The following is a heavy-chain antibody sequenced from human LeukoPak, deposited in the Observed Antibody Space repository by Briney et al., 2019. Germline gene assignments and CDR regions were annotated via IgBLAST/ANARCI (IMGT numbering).Heavy chain of an antibody. CDR2: IYYSGST. CDR3: ARGGAAFDFDY. J-gene: IGHJ4*02. V-gene: IGHV4-59*01. Sequence: PSETLSLTCTVSGGSISSYYWSWIRQPPGKGLEWIGYIYYSGSTNYNPSLKSRVTISVDTSKNQFSLKLSSVTAADTAMYYCARGGAAFDFDYGAQGTLVTVSS. CDR1: GGSISSYY. D-gene: IGHD3-3*02.